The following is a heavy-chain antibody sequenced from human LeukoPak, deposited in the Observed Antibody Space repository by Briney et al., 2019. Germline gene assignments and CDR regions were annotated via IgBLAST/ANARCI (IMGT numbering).Heavy chain of an antibody. D-gene: IGHD3-3*01. J-gene: IGHJ4*02. CDR2: IYYSGST. Sequence: SETLSLTCTVSGGSISSGGYYWSWIRQHPGKGLEWIGYIYYSGSTYYNPSLKSRVTISVDTSKNQFSLKLSSVTAADTAVYYFARVRFLEWLLIDYWGQGTLVTVSS. V-gene: IGHV4-31*03. CDR3: ARVRFLEWLLIDY. CDR1: GGSISSGGYY.